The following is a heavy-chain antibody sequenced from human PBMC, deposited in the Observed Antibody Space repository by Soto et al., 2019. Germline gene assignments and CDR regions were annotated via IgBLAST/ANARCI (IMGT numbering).Heavy chain of an antibody. D-gene: IGHD6-6*01. CDR1: GCTFSSYA. CDR2: IIPIFGTA. V-gene: IGHV1-69*01. CDR3: ARDQGAARRNYYYGMDV. Sequence: QGQLVQSGAEVKKPGSSVKVSCKASGCTFSSYAISWVRQAPGQGLEWMGGIIPIFGTANYAQEFQGRVTITADESTSTADMELSSLRSEDTAVYYCARDQGAARRNYYYGMDVWGQGTTVTVSS. J-gene: IGHJ6*02.